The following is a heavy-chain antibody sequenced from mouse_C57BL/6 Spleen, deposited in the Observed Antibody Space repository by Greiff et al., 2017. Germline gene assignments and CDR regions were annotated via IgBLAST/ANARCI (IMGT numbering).Heavy chain of an antibody. D-gene: IGHD1-1*01. CDR2: INPNNGGT. J-gene: IGHJ4*01. CDR3: ARTGLIYYYTAMDY. Sequence: EVQLQQSGPELVKPGASVKIPCKASGYTFTDYNMDWVKQSHGKSLEWIGDINPNNGGTIYNQKFKGKATLTVDKSSSTAYMERRSLTSEDTAVYDSARTGLIYYYTAMDYWGQGTSVTVSS. CDR1: GYTFTDYN. V-gene: IGHV1-18*01.